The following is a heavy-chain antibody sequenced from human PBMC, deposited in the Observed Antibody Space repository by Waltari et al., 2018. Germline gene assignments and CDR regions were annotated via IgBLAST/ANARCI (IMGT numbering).Heavy chain of an antibody. D-gene: IGHD4-17*01. V-gene: IGHV3-7*04. J-gene: IGHJ4*02. CDR2: INPDGSGK. CDR1: GLSFSKDW. CDR3: ARATDYHFDF. Sequence: VRLVESGGGLVQPGGSLRLSCAASGLSFSKDWRSWVRQAPGKGLEWVANINPDGSGKHYVDSVKGRFIISRDNAKNSLYLQMSTLRGEDTAVYYCARATDYHFDFWGQGTLVTVSS.